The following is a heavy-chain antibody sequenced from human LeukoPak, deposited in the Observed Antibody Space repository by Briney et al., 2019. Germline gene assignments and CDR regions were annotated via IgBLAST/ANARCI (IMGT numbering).Heavy chain of an antibody. CDR3: ARRPAYYDFWSRSDAFDI. V-gene: IGHV4-38-2*01. CDR2: IYHSGST. J-gene: IGHJ3*02. Sequence: SETLSLTCAVSGYSISSGYYWGWIRQPPGKGLEWIGSIYHSGSTYYNPSLKSRVTISVDTSKNQFSLKLSSVTAADTAVYYCARRPAYYDFWSRSDAFDIWGQGTMVTVSS. CDR1: GYSISSGYY. D-gene: IGHD3-3*01.